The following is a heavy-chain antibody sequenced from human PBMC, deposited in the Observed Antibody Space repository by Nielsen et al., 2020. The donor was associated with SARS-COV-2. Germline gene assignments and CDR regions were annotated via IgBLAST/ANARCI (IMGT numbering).Heavy chain of an antibody. V-gene: IGHV1-2*06. Sequence: ASVKVSCKASGYIFTAYYIHWVRQAPGQGLEWMGRINPNTADTDYAQKFQGRVTMTRDTSISTAYMELSRLRSDDTAVYYCAREEGITIFGVVINDYYYGMDVWGQGTTVTVSS. CDR2: INPNTADT. J-gene: IGHJ6*02. D-gene: IGHD3-3*01. CDR3: AREEGITIFGVVINDYYYGMDV. CDR1: GYIFTAYY.